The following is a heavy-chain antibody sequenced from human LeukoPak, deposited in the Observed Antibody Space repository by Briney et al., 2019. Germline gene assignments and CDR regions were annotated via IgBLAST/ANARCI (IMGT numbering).Heavy chain of an antibody. Sequence: PGGSLRLSCAASGLTFSSYSMNWVRQAPGKGLEWVSSISSSSSYIYYADSVKGRFTISRDNAKNSLYLQMNSLRAEDTAVYYCARDDARFGTVFDYWGQGTLVTVSS. V-gene: IGHV3-21*01. CDR1: GLTFSSYS. CDR2: ISSSSSYI. D-gene: IGHD3-10*01. CDR3: ARDDARFGTVFDY. J-gene: IGHJ4*02.